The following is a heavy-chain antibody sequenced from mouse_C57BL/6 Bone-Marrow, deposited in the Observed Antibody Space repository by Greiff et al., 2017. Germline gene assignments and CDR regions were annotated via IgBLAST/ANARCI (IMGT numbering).Heavy chain of an antibody. D-gene: IGHD2-2*01. Sequence: EVKLMESGGGLVKPGGSLKLSCAASGFTFSSYAMSWVRQTPGKRLEWVATISDGGSYTYYPDNVKGRFTISRDNAKNTLYLQMSHLKSEDTAMYYCARGLWLLGYWYFDVWGTGTTVTVSS. J-gene: IGHJ1*03. CDR2: ISDGGSYT. V-gene: IGHV5-4*03. CDR3: ARGLWLLGYWYFDV. CDR1: GFTFSSYA.